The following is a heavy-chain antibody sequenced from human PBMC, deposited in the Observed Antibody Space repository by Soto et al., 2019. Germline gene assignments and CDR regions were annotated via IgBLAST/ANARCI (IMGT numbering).Heavy chain of an antibody. Sequence: QVQLVESGGGVVQPGRSLRLSCAASGFTFSSYGMHWVRQAPGKGLEWVAVIWYDGSNKYYADSVKGRFTISRDNSKNTLYLQMNSLRAEDTAVYYCARGALEWLLFRYGMDVWGQGTTATVSS. CDR2: IWYDGSNK. D-gene: IGHD3-3*01. CDR3: ARGALEWLLFRYGMDV. V-gene: IGHV3-33*01. CDR1: GFTFSSYG. J-gene: IGHJ6*02.